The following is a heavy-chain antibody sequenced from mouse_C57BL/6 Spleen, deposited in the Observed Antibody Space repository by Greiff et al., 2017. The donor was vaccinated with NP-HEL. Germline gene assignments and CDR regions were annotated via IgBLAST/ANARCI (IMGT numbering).Heavy chain of an antibody. CDR1: GFTFNTYA. J-gene: IGHJ3*01. CDR3: VRDDYDEMAY. V-gene: IGHV10-3*01. Sequence: EVQGVESGGGLVQPKGSLKLSCAASGFTFNTYAMHWVRQAPGKGLEWVARIRRKSSNYAKYYADSVKDRFTISRDDSQSMLYLQMNNLKTEDTAMYYCVRDDYDEMAYWGQGTLVTVSA. D-gene: IGHD2-4*01. CDR2: IRRKSSNYAK.